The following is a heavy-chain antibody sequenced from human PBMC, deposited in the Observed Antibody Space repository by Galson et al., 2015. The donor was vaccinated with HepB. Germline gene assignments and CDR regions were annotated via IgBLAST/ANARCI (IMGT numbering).Heavy chain of an antibody. D-gene: IGHD5-24*01. Sequence: SVKVSCRASGYTFTTYAISWVRQAPGQGLEWMGWINTNTGNPTYAQGFTGRFLFSLDSSVSTAYLQISSLKAEDTALYYCAKDIKGWLLYYFDYWGQGTLVTVSS. V-gene: IGHV7-4-1*02. CDR2: INTNTGNP. J-gene: IGHJ4*02. CDR1: GYTFTTYA. CDR3: AKDIKGWLLYYFDY.